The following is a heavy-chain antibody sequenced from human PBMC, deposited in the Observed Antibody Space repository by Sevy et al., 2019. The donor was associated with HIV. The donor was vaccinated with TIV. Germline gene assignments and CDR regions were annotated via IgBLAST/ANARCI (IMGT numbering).Heavy chain of an antibody. CDR2: ITWDSGTI. V-gene: IGHV3-9*01. D-gene: IGHD3-10*01. CDR1: GFTFEDYA. Sequence: GGSLRLSCAASGFTFEDYAMQWVRQAPGKGLEWVSYITWDSGTIGYADSVKGRYTISRDNAKNSLYLQMNSLRAEDTALYYCAKDRVNYYGSGTMNVWGQGTAVTVSS. J-gene: IGHJ6*02. CDR3: AKDRVNYYGSGTMNV.